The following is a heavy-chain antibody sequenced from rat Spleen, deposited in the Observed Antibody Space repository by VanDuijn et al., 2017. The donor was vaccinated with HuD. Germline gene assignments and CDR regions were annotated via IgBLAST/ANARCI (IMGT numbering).Heavy chain of an antibody. J-gene: IGHJ2*01. CDR1: GLSLTSNS. D-gene: IGHD3-4*01. CDR2: MKYDGDT. CDR3: TRGATVDY. V-gene: IGHV2S30*01. Sequence: QVQLKESGPGLVQPAQTLSLTCTVSGLSLTSNSVSWIRQPPGKGLEWMGRMKYDGDTNYNCALKSRLSISRDTSKSQVFLKMNSLQTEDTAIYYCTRGATVDYWGQGVMVTVSS.